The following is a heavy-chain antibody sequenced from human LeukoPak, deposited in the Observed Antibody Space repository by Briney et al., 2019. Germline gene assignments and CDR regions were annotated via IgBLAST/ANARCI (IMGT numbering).Heavy chain of an antibody. CDR3: ARRGRGYCSNTSCYRAGAFDI. CDR1: GGSFSGYY. J-gene: IGHJ3*02. D-gene: IGHD2-2*02. Sequence: SETLSLTCAVYGGSFSGYYWSWIRQPPGKGLEWIGEINHSGSTNYTPSLKSRVTISVDTSKNQFSLKLSSVTAADTAGYYCARRGRGYCSNTSCYRAGAFDIWGQGTMVTVSS. CDR2: INHSGST. V-gene: IGHV4-34*01.